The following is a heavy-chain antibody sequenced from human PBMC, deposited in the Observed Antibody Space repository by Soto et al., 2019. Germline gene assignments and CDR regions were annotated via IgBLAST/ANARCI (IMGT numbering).Heavy chain of an antibody. CDR1: GFTFSSYW. D-gene: IGHD2-21*01. V-gene: IGHV3-7*05. Sequence: EVQLVESGGGLVQPGGSLRLSCAASGFTFSSYWMSWVRQAPGKGLEGVANIKQDGSEKYYVESVKGRFTISRDNAKKSLYLQMNSLRAEDTAVYYCARCLGLWYFDYWGQGTLVTVSS. CDR2: IKQDGSEK. CDR3: ARCLGLWYFDY. J-gene: IGHJ4*02.